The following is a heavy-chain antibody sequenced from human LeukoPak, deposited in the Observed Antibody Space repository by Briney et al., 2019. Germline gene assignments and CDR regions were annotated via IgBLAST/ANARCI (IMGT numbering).Heavy chain of an antibody. D-gene: IGHD6-13*01. J-gene: IGHJ4*02. CDR3: ARVRGQLVPFDY. Sequence: ASVKVSCKASGYTFADYNIYWVRQAPGQGLEWMGWISAYNGNTNYAQKLQGRVTMTTDTSTSTDYMELRSLRSDDTAVYYCARVRGQLVPFDYWGQGTLVTVSS. CDR2: ISAYNGNT. CDR1: GYTFADYN. V-gene: IGHV1-18*04.